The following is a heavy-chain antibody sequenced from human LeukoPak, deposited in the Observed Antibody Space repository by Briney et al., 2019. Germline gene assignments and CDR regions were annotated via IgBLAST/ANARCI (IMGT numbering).Heavy chain of an antibody. Sequence: ASVKVSCKASGYTFTSYDINWVRQATGQGLEWMGWINPNSGNTGYAQKFQGRVTMTRNTSISTAYMELSSLRSDDTAVYYCARDDIAAAPYPFDYWGQGTLVTVSS. D-gene: IGHD6-13*01. CDR3: ARDDIAAAPYPFDY. V-gene: IGHV1-8*01. J-gene: IGHJ4*02. CDR1: GYTFTSYD. CDR2: INPNSGNT.